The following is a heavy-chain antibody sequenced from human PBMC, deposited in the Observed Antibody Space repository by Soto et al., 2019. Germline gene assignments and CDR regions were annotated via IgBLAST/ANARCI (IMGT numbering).Heavy chain of an antibody. D-gene: IGHD7-27*01. CDR1: GFTFSSYS. V-gene: IGHV3-48*04. J-gene: IGHJ4*02. CDR2: ISSSSSTI. Sequence: GGSLRLSCAASGFTFSSYSMNWVRQAPGKGLEWVSYISSSSSTIYYADSVKGRFTISRDNANNSLYLQMNSLRAEDMAVYYCARDQNYHEFWGSPDYWGQGTLVTVSS. CDR3: ARDQNYHEFWGSPDY.